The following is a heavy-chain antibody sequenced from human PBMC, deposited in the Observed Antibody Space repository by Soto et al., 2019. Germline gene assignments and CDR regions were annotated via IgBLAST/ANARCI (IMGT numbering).Heavy chain of an antibody. CDR1: GFTFSSYG. CDR2: IWYDGSNK. D-gene: IGHD6-13*01. V-gene: IGHV3-33*01. CDR3: ARDHSSSWYYYYGMDV. Sequence: QVQLVESGGGVVQPGRSLRLSCAASGFTFSSYGMHWVRQAPGKGLEWVAVIWYDGSNKYYADSVKGRFTISRDNSKNTLYLQMNSVRAEDTAVYYCARDHSSSWYYYYGMDVWGQGTTVTVSS. J-gene: IGHJ6*02.